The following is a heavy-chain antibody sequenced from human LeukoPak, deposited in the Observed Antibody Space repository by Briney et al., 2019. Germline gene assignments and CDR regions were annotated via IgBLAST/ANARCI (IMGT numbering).Heavy chain of an antibody. CDR3: AGEGIQLWLRDFDY. J-gene: IGHJ4*02. CDR1: GFTFSSYS. D-gene: IGHD5-18*01. Sequence: GGSLRLSCAASGFTFSSYSMNWVRQAPGKGLEWVSYISSSSSTIYYADSVKGRFTISRDNAKNSLYLQMNSLRDEDTAVYYCAGEGIQLWLRDFDYWGQGTLVTVSS. V-gene: IGHV3-48*02. CDR2: ISSSSSTI.